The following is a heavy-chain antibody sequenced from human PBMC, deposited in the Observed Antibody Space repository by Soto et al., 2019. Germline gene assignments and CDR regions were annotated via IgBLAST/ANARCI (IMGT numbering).Heavy chain of an antibody. Sequence: EQLQESGPELLKPSQTLSLTCTVSGDSITRGGYYWSWIRQHPGKGLEWIGFIYYSGITYYKPSLKSRLTISRDPSKNQFYLKLTSMTAADTAVYYCARRAKLGEFGADWFDPWGQGTLVTVSS. CDR2: IYYSGIT. CDR3: ARRAKLGEFGADWFDP. J-gene: IGHJ5*02. CDR1: GDSITRGGYY. V-gene: IGHV4-31*03. D-gene: IGHD3-10*01.